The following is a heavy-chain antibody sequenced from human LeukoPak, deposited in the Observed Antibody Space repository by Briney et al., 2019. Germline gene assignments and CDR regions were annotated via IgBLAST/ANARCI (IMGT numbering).Heavy chain of an antibody. J-gene: IGHJ5*02. CDR3: TRPYYDFWSGYADNWFDP. CDR1: GYTFTGYY. V-gene: IGHV1-2*02. CDR2: INPNSGGT. Sequence: GASVKVSCKASGYTFTGYYMHWVRQAPGQGLEWTGWINPNSGGTNYAQKFQGRVTMTRDTSISTAYMELSRLRSDDTAVYYCTRPYYDFWSGYADNWFDPWGQGTLVTVSS. D-gene: IGHD3-3*01.